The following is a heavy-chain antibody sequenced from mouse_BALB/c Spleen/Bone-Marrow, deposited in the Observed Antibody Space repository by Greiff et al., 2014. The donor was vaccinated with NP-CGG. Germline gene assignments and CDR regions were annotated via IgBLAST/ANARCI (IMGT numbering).Heavy chain of an antibody. CDR2: IDPENGNT. Sequence: EVQLQQSGAEIVRPGALVKLSCKASGFNIKDYYMQWVKQRPEQGLEWIGWIDPENGNTIYDPKFQGKASITADTSSNTAYLRLSSLTSEDTAVYYCARGDGYAMDYWGQGTSVTVSS. CDR3: ARGDGYAMDY. CDR1: GFNIKDYY. J-gene: IGHJ4*01. V-gene: IGHV14-1*02.